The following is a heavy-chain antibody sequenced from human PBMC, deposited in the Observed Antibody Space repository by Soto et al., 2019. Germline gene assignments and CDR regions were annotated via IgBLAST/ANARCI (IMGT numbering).Heavy chain of an antibody. CDR1: GGAISGYY. J-gene: IGHJ5*02. CDR3: ARGQRFSDSFDP. CDR2: IYSSGGT. Sequence: ETLSLTCTVSGGAISGYYWTWVRQPAGKGLEWIGRIYSSGGTKYNPSLKSRVDMSLDMSKNQFSLRLSSVTAADTAVYYCARGQRFSDSFDPWGQGTLVTVSS. D-gene: IGHD3-3*01. V-gene: IGHV4-4*07.